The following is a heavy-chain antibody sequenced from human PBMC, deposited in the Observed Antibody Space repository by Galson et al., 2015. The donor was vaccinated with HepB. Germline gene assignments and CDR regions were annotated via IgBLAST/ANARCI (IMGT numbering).Heavy chain of an antibody. CDR1: GGSISSSSYY. CDR3: ASPATFSDYGMDV. Sequence: LSLTCTVSGGSISSSSYYWGWIRQPPGKGLEWIGSIYYSGSTYYNPSLKSRVTISVDTSKNQFSLKLSSVTAADTAVYYCASPATFSDYGMDVWGQGTTVTVSS. D-gene: IGHD2/OR15-2a*01. CDR2: IYYSGST. V-gene: IGHV4-39*01. J-gene: IGHJ6*02.